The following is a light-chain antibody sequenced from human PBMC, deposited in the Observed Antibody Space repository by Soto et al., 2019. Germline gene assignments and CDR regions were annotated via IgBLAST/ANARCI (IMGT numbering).Light chain of an antibody. J-gene: IGKJ1*01. Sequence: EIVLTQSPGTLSLSPGERATLSCRASQSVSSSYLAWYQQKPGQAPRLLIYGASSRATGIPDRFSGSGSGTDFTLTSSRLEHEDFAVYYCQQYGSSQSFGQGTKVEIK. CDR1: QSVSSSY. V-gene: IGKV3-20*01. CDR3: QQYGSSQS. CDR2: GAS.